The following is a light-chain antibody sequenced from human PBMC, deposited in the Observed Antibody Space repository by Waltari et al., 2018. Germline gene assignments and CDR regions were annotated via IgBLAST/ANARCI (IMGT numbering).Light chain of an antibody. J-gene: IGLJ1*01. CDR3: SSHTATVPHV. CDR1: SNDVGGYGY. Sequence: ISCTGTSNDVGGYGYVSWYQQYPGKAPKLIIYEVSYRPSGISTRFSGSKSGNTASLTISGLQAEDEADYYCSSHTATVPHVFGTGTRVTVV. CDR2: EVS. V-gene: IGLV2-14*01.